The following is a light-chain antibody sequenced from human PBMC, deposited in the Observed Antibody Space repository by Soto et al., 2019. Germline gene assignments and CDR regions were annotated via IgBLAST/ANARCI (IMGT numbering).Light chain of an antibody. CDR2: DAS. CDR3: QQYNDYWT. Sequence: DIQMTQSPSTLSASVGASFTITCRASQSITTWLAWYQQKPAKAPKLLIYDASSLESGVPSRFSGSGSGTEFTLTISSLQPDDFATYYCQQYNDYWTVGKGNKVDNK. CDR1: QSITTW. V-gene: IGKV1-5*01. J-gene: IGKJ1*01.